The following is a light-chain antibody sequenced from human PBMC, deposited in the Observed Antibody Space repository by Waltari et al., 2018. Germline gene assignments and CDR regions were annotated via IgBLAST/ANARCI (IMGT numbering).Light chain of an antibody. J-gene: IGLJ7*01. CDR1: SSNIGNNY. CDR3: GTWDSSLSGAV. Sequence: QSVLTQPPSVSAAPGQRVTLSCSGGSSNIGNNYVSWYRQFPGTAPTLLTYEKSERPSGIPGLLSGSKSGTSATLNITGLQAGDEADYYCGTWDSSLSGAVFGGGTHLTVL. CDR2: EKS. V-gene: IGLV1-51*02.